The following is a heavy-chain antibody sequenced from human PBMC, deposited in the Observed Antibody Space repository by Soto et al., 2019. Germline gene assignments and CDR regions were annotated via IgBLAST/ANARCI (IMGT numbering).Heavy chain of an antibody. CDR3: AKDLCGGDCYQFDC. Sequence: GGSLRLSCAASGFTFSNYGMHWARQAPGKGLEWVAVISYDGGDKNYVDSVKGRFTISRDNSKNTLYLQLNSLRAEDTAVYYCAKDLCGGDCYQFDCWGQGSLVTVSS. CDR2: ISYDGGDK. D-gene: IGHD2-21*01. J-gene: IGHJ4*02. CDR1: GFTFSNYG. V-gene: IGHV3-30*18.